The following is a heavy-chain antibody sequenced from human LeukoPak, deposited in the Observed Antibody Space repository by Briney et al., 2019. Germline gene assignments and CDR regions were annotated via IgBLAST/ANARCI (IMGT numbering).Heavy chain of an antibody. Sequence: SETLSLTCTVSGYSLRSGYYWGWVRPPPGKGLEFIGIIHPSGSTYYNPSLKSRVTISLDTSKNQFSLKLTFVTAADTAVYYCARLRELLRPNFFYCGQGTLVTVSS. CDR2: IHPSGST. V-gene: IGHV4-38-2*02. CDR3: ARLRELLRPNFFY. J-gene: IGHJ4*02. CDR1: GYSLRSGYY. D-gene: IGHD1-26*01.